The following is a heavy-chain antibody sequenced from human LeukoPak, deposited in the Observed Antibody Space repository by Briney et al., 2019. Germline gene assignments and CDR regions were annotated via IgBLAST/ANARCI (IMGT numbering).Heavy chain of an antibody. CDR1: GGSISSDY. J-gene: IGHJ4*02. CDR2: IYYSGIT. CDR3: ARLHYDSSGYYYFDY. Sequence: SETLSLTCTVSGGSISSDYWSWIRQPPGKGLEWIGYIYYSGITNYNPSLKSRVTISVDTSKNQFSLKLSSVTAADTAVYYCARLHYDSSGYYYFDYWGQGTLVTVSS. D-gene: IGHD3-22*01. V-gene: IGHV4-59*08.